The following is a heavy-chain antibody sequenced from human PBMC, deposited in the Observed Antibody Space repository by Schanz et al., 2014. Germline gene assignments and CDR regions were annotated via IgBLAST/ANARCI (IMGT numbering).Heavy chain of an antibody. CDR3: TRDRGALINHNDALDL. V-gene: IGHV3-33*08. D-gene: IGHD3-16*01. J-gene: IGHJ3*01. CDR2: IWYDGTDR. Sequence: QVQLVESGGGVVQPGRSLRLSCAASGFTFSGYGMHWVRQAPGKGLEWVAVIWYDGTDRYYADSVKGRFTISRDNSKNTLYLQMNSLRSEDTAVYYCTRDRGALINHNDALDLWGQGTMVSVSS. CDR1: GFTFSGYG.